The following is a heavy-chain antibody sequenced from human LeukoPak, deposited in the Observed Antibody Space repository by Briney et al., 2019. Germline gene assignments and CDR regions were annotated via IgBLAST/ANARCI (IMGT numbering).Heavy chain of an antibody. D-gene: IGHD3-10*01. CDR3: ARSPTYYYGSGSQY. J-gene: IGHJ4*02. Sequence: GASVKVSCKASGYTFTSYGISWVRQAPGQGLEWMGWINPNSGGTNYAQKFQGRVTMTRDTSISTAYMELSRLRSDDTAVYYCARSPTYYYGSGSQYWGQGALVTVSS. CDR1: GYTFTSYG. CDR2: INPNSGGT. V-gene: IGHV1-2*02.